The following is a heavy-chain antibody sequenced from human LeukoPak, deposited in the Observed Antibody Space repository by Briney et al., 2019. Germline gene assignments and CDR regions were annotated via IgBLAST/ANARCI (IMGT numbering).Heavy chain of an antibody. CDR1: GGSISSYY. Sequence: SETLSLTCTVSGGSISSYYWSWIRQPAGKGLEWIGRIYTSGSTNYNPSPKSRVTMSVDTSKNQFSLKLSSVTAADTAVYYCASDPSNYYYMDVWGKGTTVTVSS. CDR3: ASDPSNYYYMDV. J-gene: IGHJ6*03. CDR2: IYTSGST. V-gene: IGHV4-4*07.